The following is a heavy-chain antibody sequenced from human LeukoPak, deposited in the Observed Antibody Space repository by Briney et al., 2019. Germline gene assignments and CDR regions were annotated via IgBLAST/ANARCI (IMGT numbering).Heavy chain of an antibody. Sequence: GGSLRLSCAASGFTFSSYSMNWVRQAPGKGLEWVSYISSSSTIYYADSVKGRFTISRDNAKNSLYLQMNSLRDEDTAVYYCAREEYGYDFWSGYYQSSYYFDYWGQGTLVTVSS. CDR1: GFTFSSYS. CDR2: ISSSSTI. J-gene: IGHJ4*02. V-gene: IGHV3-48*02. CDR3: AREEYGYDFWSGYYQSSYYFDY. D-gene: IGHD3-3*01.